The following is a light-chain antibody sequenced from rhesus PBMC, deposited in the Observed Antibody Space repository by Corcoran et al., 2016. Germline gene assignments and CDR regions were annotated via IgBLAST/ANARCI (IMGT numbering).Light chain of an antibody. CDR1: QSVITR. V-gene: IGKV3-24*01. CDR3: LHHNKWPLT. Sequence: VMTQSPATLSLSPGERATLSCRASQSVITRLAWYQQKPGQAPRLLLYGAARRAPGIPDRFSGSGSGTAFTLPVSRLEPEDVAVYYYLHHNKWPLTFGGGTKVELK. J-gene: IGKJ4*01. CDR2: GAA.